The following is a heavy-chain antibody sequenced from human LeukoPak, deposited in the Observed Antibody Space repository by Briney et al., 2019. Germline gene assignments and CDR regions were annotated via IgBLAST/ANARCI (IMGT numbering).Heavy chain of an antibody. D-gene: IGHD3-10*01. Sequence: GGSLRLSCAASGFTFSSYGMHWVRQAPGKGLEWVSSISGTSGYIYYADSVKGRFTISRDNAKNSLYLQMNSLRAEDTAVYYCATQWFGELLPDYWGQGTLVTVSS. V-gene: IGHV3-21*01. J-gene: IGHJ4*02. CDR1: GFTFSSYG. CDR2: ISGTSGYI. CDR3: ATQWFGELLPDY.